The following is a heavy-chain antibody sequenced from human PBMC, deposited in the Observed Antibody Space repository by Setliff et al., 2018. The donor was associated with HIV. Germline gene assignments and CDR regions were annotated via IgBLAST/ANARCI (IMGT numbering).Heavy chain of an antibody. Sequence: ASVKVSCKAFGYTFTSYFLHWVRQAPGQGLEWLGIIDPKGGATNNAQKLQGRLTVTTDTSTGTLYMELSNLRSDDSAVYYCARAGGGATDQAFDIWGQGTMVTVSS. D-gene: IGHD2-2*01. J-gene: IGHJ3*02. CDR1: GYTFTSYF. V-gene: IGHV1-46*01. CDR2: IDPKGGAT. CDR3: ARAGGGATDQAFDI.